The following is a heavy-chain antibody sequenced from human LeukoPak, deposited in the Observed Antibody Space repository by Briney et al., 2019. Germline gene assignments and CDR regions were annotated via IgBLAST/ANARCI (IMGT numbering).Heavy chain of an antibody. CDR1: GGSFSGYY. D-gene: IGHD4-11*01. CDR3: AREDTTVTWSY. CDR2: IYTSGST. Sequence: PSETLSLTCAVYGGSFSGYYWSWIRQPAGKGLEWIGRIYTSGSTNYNPSLKSRVTMSVDTSKNQFSLKLSSVTAADTAVYYCAREDTTVTWSYWGQGTLVTVSS. V-gene: IGHV4-4*07. J-gene: IGHJ4*02.